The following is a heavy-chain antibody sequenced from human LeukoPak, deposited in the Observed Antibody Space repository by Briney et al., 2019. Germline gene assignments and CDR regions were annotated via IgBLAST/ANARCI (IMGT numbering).Heavy chain of an antibody. CDR2: MNPSNGNT. J-gene: IGHJ4*02. CDR3: TKGSNSGSHRDS. D-gene: IGHD3-10*01. Sequence: ASVKVSCKASGYSLTSYDVNWVRQATGQGLEWMGWMNPSNGNTGYAQKFQGRVTMTRNTSINTAYMELSSLTSEDTAVYYCTKGSNSGSHRDSWGQGTLVTVSS. V-gene: IGHV1-8*01. CDR1: GYSLTSYD.